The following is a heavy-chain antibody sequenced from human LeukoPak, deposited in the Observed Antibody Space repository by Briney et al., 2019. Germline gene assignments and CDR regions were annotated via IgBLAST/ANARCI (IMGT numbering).Heavy chain of an antibody. J-gene: IGHJ6*02. CDR2: ISSRGSTI. D-gene: IGHD3-16*01. Sequence: GGSLRVSCAASGFTFSDYYMTWIRQAPGKGLEWVSYISSRGSTIYYADSVKGRFTISRDNAKNSLYLQMSSLRAEDTAVYYCAREVSPGGIHGYYYGMDVWGQGTTVTVSS. V-gene: IGHV3-11*01. CDR1: GFTFSDYY. CDR3: AREVSPGGIHGYYYGMDV.